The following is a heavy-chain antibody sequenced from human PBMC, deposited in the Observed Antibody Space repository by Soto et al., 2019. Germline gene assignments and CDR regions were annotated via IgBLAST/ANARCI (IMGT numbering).Heavy chain of an antibody. CDR2: IYNSGRY. V-gene: IGHV4-59*12. Sequence: WIRQSPDKGLEWIGYIYNSGRYNYNPSLESRLTISIDTSKNQFSLRLASVTAADTAVYYCPREDKSYGYDSWAQGTLVT. CDR3: PREDKSYGYDS. J-gene: IGHJ4*02. D-gene: IGHD5-18*01.